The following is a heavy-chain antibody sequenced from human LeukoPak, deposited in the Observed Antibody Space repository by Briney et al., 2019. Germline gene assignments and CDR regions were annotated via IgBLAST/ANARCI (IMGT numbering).Heavy chain of an antibody. CDR2: INHSGST. J-gene: IGHJ5*02. V-gene: IGHV4-34*01. CDR1: GGSFSGYY. Sequence: SETLSLTCAVYGGSFSGYYWSWIRQPPGKGLEWIGEINHSGSTNYNPSLKSRVTISVDTSKNQFSLKLSSVTAADTAVYYCARADHYYGSSGFDPWGQGTLVTVSS. D-gene: IGHD3-10*01. CDR3: ARADHYYGSSGFDP.